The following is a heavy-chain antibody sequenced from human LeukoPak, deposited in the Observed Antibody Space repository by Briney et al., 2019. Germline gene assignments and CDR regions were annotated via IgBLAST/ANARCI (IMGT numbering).Heavy chain of an antibody. CDR1: GITFNSYA. V-gene: IGHV3-23*01. D-gene: IGHD3-22*01. CDR3: AKGRNSVVVVDAFDI. CDR2: VSGSGGTT. Sequence: GGSLRLSCAASGITFNSYAMSCVRQAPGKGLEWVSAVSGSGGTTYYADSLNGRFTISRDNSKTTLYLEMNTLRAEDTAVYYCAKGRNSVVVVDAFDIWGQGTMVTVSS. J-gene: IGHJ3*02.